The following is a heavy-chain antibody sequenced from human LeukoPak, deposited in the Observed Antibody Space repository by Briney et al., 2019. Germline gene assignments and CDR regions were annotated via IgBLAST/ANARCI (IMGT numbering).Heavy chain of an antibody. CDR3: ARLGIVVVTADGMDV. D-gene: IGHD2-21*02. J-gene: IGHJ6*02. CDR1: GYTFIGYY. CDR2: INPNSGGT. Sequence: ASVKVSCKASGYTFIGYYMHWVRQAPGQGLEWMGWINPNSGGTNYAQKFQGRVTMTRDTSISTAYMELSRLRSDDTAVYYCARLGIVVVTADGMDVWGQGTTVTVSS. V-gene: IGHV1-2*02.